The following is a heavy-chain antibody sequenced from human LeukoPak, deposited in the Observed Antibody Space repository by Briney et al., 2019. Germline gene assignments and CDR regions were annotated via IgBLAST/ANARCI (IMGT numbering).Heavy chain of an antibody. CDR3: VKDYGVTGTWGAWLDL. Sequence: GGSLRLSCAASGFTFSSYAMSWVRQAPGKGLEWVSAISGSGGSTYYADSVKGRFTISRDNSKNTLYVQMNSLRAEDTAVYYCVKDYGVTGTWGAWLDLWSQASQVTVSS. J-gene: IGHJ5*02. V-gene: IGHV3-23*01. D-gene: IGHD1-20*01. CDR1: GFTFSSYA. CDR2: ISGSGGST.